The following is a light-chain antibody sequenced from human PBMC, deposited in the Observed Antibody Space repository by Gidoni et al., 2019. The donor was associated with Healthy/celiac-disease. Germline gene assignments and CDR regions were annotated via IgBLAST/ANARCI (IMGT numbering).Light chain of an antibody. CDR2: WAT. V-gene: IGKV4-1*01. CDR1: QSVLYSPNNKNY. J-gene: IGKJ1*01. CDR3: QQYYSTPPT. Sequence: EIVVTQSPVSLAVSLGERATINCKSSQSVLYSPNNKNYLAWYQQKPGQPPNLLIYWATTRESGVPDRFRGSWSGTDFTLTISSLQAEDVAVYFCQQYYSTPPTFGQGTKVEIK.